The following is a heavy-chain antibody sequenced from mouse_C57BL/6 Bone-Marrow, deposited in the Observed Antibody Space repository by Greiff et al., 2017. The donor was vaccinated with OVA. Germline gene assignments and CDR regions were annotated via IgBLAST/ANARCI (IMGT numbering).Heavy chain of an antibody. D-gene: IGHD2-3*01. V-gene: IGHV14-2*01. J-gene: IGHJ3*01. CDR1: GFNIKDYY. CDR3: ARSYDGFPPWFAY. CDR2: IDPEDGET. Sequence: VQLKESGAELVKPGASVKLSCTASGFNIKDYYMHWVKQRTEQGLEWIGRIDPEDGETKYAPKFQGKATITADTSSNTAYLQLSSLTSEDTAVYYCARSYDGFPPWFAYWGQGTLVTVSA.